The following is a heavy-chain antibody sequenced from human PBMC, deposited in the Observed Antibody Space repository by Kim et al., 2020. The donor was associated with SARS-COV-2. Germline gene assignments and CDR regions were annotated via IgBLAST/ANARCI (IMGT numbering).Heavy chain of an antibody. D-gene: IGHD6-13*01. CDR1: GFTFSSYS. CDR3: ASRRRVAAAGTDWFDP. V-gene: IGHV3-21*01. CDR2: ISSSSSYI. Sequence: GGSVRLSCAASGFTFSSYSMNWVRQAPGKGLEWVSSISSSSSYIYYADSVKGRFTISRDNAKNSLYLQMNSLRAEDTAVYYCASRRRVAAAGTDWFDPWGQGTLVTVSS. J-gene: IGHJ5*02.